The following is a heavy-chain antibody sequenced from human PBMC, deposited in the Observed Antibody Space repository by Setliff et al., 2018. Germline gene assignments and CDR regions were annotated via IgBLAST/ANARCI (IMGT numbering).Heavy chain of an antibody. CDR3: ARANCTNGVCYWGEYYYYGMDV. CDR2: IIPIFGTA. CDR1: GGTFSSYA. Sequence: ASVKVSCKASGGTFSSYAISWVRQAPGQGLEWMGGIIPIFGTANYAQKFQGRVTITTDESTSTAYMELSSLRSEDTAVYYCARANCTNGVCYWGEYYYYGMDVWGQGTTVTVS. J-gene: IGHJ6*02. D-gene: IGHD2-8*01. V-gene: IGHV1-69*05.